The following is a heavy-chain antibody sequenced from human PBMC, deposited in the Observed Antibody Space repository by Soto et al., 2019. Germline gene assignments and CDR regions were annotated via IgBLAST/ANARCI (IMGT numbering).Heavy chain of an antibody. Sequence: SVKVSCKASRFTSISSAVQWLRQARGQRLAWMGCIVVGSGDTNYAHKFQERLTITSHMSTPTAYMEVSGLTPEDTAVYYCAADFYDSGASLGDYFPMDVWGQGTTVTVSS. V-gene: IGHV1-58*01. J-gene: IGHJ6*02. D-gene: IGHD3-10*01. CDR3: AADFYDSGASLGDYFPMDV. CDR1: RFTSISSA. CDR2: IVVGSGDT.